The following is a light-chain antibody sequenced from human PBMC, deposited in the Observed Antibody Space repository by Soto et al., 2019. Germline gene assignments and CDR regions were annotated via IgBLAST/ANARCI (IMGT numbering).Light chain of an antibody. CDR2: DVS. V-gene: IGLV2-14*01. CDR3: SSYTSSSTLV. J-gene: IGLJ2*01. CDR1: SCDVGGYNY. Sequence: QSALTQPASMSGSPGQSIAISSTGTSCDVGGYNYVSWYQQHPGKAPKLMIYDVSNRPSGVSNRFSGSKSGNTASLTISGLHAEDEADYYCSSYTSSSTLVFGGGTKLTVL.